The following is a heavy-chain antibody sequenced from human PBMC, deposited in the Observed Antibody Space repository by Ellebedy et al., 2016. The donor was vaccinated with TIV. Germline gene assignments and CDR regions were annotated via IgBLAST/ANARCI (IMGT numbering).Heavy chain of an antibody. V-gene: IGHV4-39*07. CDR3: ARVVGSTPDY. CDR1: GGSINTTTSR. Sequence: MPSETLSLTCTVSGGSINTTTSRWGWIRQPPGKGLEWSGSIFFSGATSYTPALESRVTMSLHTSKNQFSLTLTSVTASDTAVYFCARVVGSTPDYWGQGALVTVSS. CDR2: IFFSGAT. D-gene: IGHD1-26*01. J-gene: IGHJ4*02.